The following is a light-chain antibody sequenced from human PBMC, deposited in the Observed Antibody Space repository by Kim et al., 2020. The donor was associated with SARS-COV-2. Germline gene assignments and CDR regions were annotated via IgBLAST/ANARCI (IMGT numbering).Light chain of an antibody. CDR2: AAS. Sequence: DIQMTQSPSSLSASVGDRVTITCRASQIITTYLNWYQQKPGKAPKLLIYAASTLRSGVSSRFSGSGSGTDFTLTISSLQPEDFATYYCQQSFSAPLTFGGGTKVDIK. V-gene: IGKV1-39*01. CDR3: QQSFSAPLT. J-gene: IGKJ4*01. CDR1: QIITTY.